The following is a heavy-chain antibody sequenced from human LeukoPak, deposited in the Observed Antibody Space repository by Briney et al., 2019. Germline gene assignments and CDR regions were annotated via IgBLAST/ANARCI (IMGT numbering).Heavy chain of an antibody. CDR1: GGSISSGGYY. D-gene: IGHD2-15*01. CDR2: IYYSGST. CDR3: AREALGYCSGGSCGGRVDY. Sequence: SQTLSLTCTVSGGSISSGGYYWSWIRQHPGKGLEWIGYIYYSGSTYYNPSLKSRVTISVDTSKNQFSLKLCSVTAADTAVYYCAREALGYCSGGSCGGRVDYWGQGTLVTVSS. J-gene: IGHJ4*02. V-gene: IGHV4-31*03.